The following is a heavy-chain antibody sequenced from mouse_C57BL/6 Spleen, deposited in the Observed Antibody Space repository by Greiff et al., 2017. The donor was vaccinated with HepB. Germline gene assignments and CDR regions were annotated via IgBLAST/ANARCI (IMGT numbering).Heavy chain of an antibody. CDR3: ARYYGSSHWYFDV. CDR2: INPSNGGT. J-gene: IGHJ1*03. D-gene: IGHD1-1*01. CDR1: GYTFTSYW. V-gene: IGHV1-53*01. Sequence: VKLQQPGTELVKPGASVKLSCKASGYTFTSYWMHWVKQRPGQGLEWIGNINPSNGGTNYNEKFKSKATLTVDKSSSTAYMQLSSLTSEDSAVYYCARYYGSSHWYFDVWGTGTTVTVSS.